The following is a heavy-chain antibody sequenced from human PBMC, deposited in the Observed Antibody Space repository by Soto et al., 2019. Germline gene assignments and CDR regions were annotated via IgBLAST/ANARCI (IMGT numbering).Heavy chain of an antibody. D-gene: IGHD3-3*01. CDR2: ISGSGGST. J-gene: IGHJ4*02. Sequence: GALRLSCAASGFTFSTYAMSWVRQAPGKGLEWVSAISGSGGSTFYADSVKGRFTISRDISKNTLYLQLSSLRAEDTAVYYRAKEGKSGYYNFWSGYANFGYWGQGTLVTVSS. CDR3: AKEGKSGYYNFWSGYANFGY. V-gene: IGHV3-23*01. CDR1: GFTFSTYA.